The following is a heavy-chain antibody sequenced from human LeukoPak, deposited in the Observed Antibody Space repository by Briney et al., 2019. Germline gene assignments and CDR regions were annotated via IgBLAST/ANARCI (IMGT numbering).Heavy chain of an antibody. CDR1: GFTFSGSA. V-gene: IGHV3-73*01. D-gene: IGHD2-2*01. CDR2: IRSKANHYAT. J-gene: IGHJ3*02. Sequence: GGALRLSCAASGFTFSGSAMHWVRQASGKGLEWVGRIRSKANHYATAYAASVKGRFTVSRDDSKNTAYLQMNSLRAEDTAVYYCAKSAGYCSSTSCRPSDDAFDIWGQGTMVTVSS. CDR3: AKSAGYCSSTSCRPSDDAFDI.